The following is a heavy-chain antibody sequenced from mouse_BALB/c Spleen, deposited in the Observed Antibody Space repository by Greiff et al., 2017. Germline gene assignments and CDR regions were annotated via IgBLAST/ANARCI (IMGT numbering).Heavy chain of an antibody. CDR2: IRNKANGYTT. D-gene: IGHD1-1*01. V-gene: IGHV7-3*02. Sequence: EVKLMESGGGLVQPGGSLRLSCATSGFTFPDYYMSWVRQPPGKALEWLGFIRNKANGYTTEYSASVKGRFTISRDNSQSILYLQMNTLRAEDTATYYCARDYYGSSYDAMDYWGQGTSVTVSS. J-gene: IGHJ4*01. CDR3: ARDYYGSSYDAMDY. CDR1: GFTFPDYY.